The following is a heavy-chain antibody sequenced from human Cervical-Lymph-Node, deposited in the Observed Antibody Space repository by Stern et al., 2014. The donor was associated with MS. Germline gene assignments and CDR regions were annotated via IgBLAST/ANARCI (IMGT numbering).Heavy chain of an antibody. CDR3: YMGIDY. J-gene: IGHJ4*02. D-gene: IGHD1-1*01. V-gene: IGHV5-51*03. CDR1: GYRFTNNW. CDR2: IYPGDSET. Sequence: EVQLVESGAEVRKPGESLRISCEVSGYRFTNNWIGWVRQMPGKGLEWMGIIYPGDSETRYSPSFQGQVTILVDKSNSITYLQWSSLKASCARRGHGYMGIDYWGQGTLVTVSS.